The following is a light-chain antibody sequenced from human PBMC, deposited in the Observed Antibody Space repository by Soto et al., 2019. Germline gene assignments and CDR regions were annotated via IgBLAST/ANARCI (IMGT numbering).Light chain of an antibody. CDR2: AAS. CDR3: QRYNNGTPVN. J-gene: IGKJ3*01. CDR1: QDINNY. Sequence: DIQMTQSPSSLSASVGDRVTITCRASQDINNYLAWYQQKPGKPPKLLIYAASTLQSEVTYRFSGGGSRTDFTLTINSLQPEDVATYYGQRYNNGTPVNFGPGNKV. V-gene: IGKV1-27*01.